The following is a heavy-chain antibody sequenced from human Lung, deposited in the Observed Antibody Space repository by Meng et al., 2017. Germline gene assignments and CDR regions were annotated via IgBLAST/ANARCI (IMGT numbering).Heavy chain of an antibody. CDR3: ARDRYCSTTSCTGWFDP. CDR2: ISGYNGNT. Sequence: QVQLVQSGDEGKKHRASVKVSCKASGDTFTSYGISWVRQAPGKGLEWMGWISGYNGNTNYAQKFQGRVTMTTDTSTSTAYMELRSLRSDDTAVYYCARDRYCSTTSCTGWFDPWGQGTLVTVSS. D-gene: IGHD2-2*01. V-gene: IGHV1-18*01. J-gene: IGHJ5*02. CDR1: GDTFTSYG.